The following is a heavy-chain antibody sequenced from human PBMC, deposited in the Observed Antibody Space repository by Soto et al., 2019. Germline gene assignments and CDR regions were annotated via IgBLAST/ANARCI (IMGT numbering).Heavy chain of an antibody. D-gene: IGHD3-22*01. CDR2: IYYSGTT. J-gene: IGHJ4*02. CDR1: GGSITSGGYY. Sequence: QVQLQESGPGLVQPSQTLSLSCTGSGGSITSGGYYWSWIRQHPGKGLEWIGYIYYSGTTYYNPSLKSRLTISLDTSRNQSSLEVNSVSAADTAVYYCARADSSGYTFDHWGQGTLVTVSS. V-gene: IGHV4-31*03. CDR3: ARADSSGYTFDH.